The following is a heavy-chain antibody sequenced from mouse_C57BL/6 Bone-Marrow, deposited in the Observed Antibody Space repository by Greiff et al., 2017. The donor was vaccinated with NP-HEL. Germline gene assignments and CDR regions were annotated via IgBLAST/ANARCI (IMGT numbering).Heavy chain of an antibody. Sequence: QVQLQQSGAELVRPGASVTLSCKASGYTFTDYEMHWVKQTPVHGLEWIGAIDPETGGTAYNQKFKGKAILTADKSSSTAYMELRSLTSEDSAVYYCTRGGSSYFFAYWGQGTLVTVSA. J-gene: IGHJ3*01. D-gene: IGHD1-1*01. CDR2: IDPETGGT. V-gene: IGHV1-15*01. CDR1: GYTFTDYE. CDR3: TRGGSSYFFAY.